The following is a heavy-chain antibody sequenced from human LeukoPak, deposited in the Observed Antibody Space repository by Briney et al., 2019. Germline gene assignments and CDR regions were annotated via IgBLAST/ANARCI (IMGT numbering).Heavy chain of an antibody. V-gene: IGHV3-7*03. CDR1: GFTFSDYW. CDR3: ARPKNRENYWRAFDI. Sequence: GGSLRLSCVASGFTFSDYWMTWVRQAPGTGLEWVANIKQDGNEKYYVDSVKGRFTISRDNAKNSLHLQMDNLRVEDTAVYYCARPKNRENYWRAFDIWGQGTMVTVSS. D-gene: IGHD1-7*01. J-gene: IGHJ3*02. CDR2: IKQDGNEK.